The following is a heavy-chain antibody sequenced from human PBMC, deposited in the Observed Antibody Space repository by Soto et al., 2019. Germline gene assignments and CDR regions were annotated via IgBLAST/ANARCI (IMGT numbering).Heavy chain of an antibody. J-gene: IGHJ4*02. CDR1: GFTFSSYG. CDR2: ISYDGSNK. Sequence: QVQLVESGGGVVQPGRSLGLSCAASGFTFSSYGIHWVRQAPGKGLEWVAVISYDGSNKYYADSVKGRFTISRDNSKNTLYLQMNSMRAEATAVYHCAKDLGARPPGRSFDYWDQETLVTVSS. CDR3: AKDLGARPPGRSFDY. V-gene: IGHV3-30*18. D-gene: IGHD3-16*01.